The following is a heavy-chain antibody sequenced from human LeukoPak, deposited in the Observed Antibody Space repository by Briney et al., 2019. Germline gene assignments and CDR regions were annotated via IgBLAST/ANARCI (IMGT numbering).Heavy chain of an antibody. Sequence: GESLKISCKGFGYSFTSYWIGWVRQMPGKGLEWMGIIYPGDSDTRYNPSFKGQVTISADRSISTAYLQWSNLKASDTAMNYCARPHYYASGSPYYLDYWGQGTLVTVSS. CDR2: IYPGDSDT. V-gene: IGHV5-51*01. J-gene: IGHJ4*02. CDR1: GYSFTSYW. D-gene: IGHD3-10*01. CDR3: ARPHYYASGSPYYLDY.